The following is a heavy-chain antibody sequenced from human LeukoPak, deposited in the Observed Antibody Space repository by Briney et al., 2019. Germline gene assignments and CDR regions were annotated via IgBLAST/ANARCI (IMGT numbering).Heavy chain of an antibody. J-gene: IGHJ5*02. CDR3: ARDYGGNSGWFDP. CDR1: GGSISSTNYY. CDR2: IYHSGST. V-gene: IGHV4-39*07. Sequence: SETLSLTCTVSGGSISSTNYYWGWIRQPPGKGLEWIGSIYHSGSTYYNPSLKSRVTISVDTSKNQFSLKLSSVTAADTAVYYCARDYGGNSGWFDPWGQGTLVTVSS. D-gene: IGHD4-23*01.